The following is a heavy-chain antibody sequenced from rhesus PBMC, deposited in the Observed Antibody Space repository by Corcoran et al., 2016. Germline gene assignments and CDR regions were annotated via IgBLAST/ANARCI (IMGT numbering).Heavy chain of an antibody. Sequence: QVKLQQWGEGLVKPSETLSLTCAVYGGSISGYYYWSWIRQAPGKGLEWGGNIDGNNASTTYPPPLTYRVTFSNNPSKTQFSLQLGSVTAADTAVYYCAREDISYSSGWRRDKYGLDSWGQGVVVTVSS. V-gene: IGHV4-73*01. CDR3: AREDISYSSGWRRDKYGLDS. J-gene: IGHJ6*01. CDR1: GGSISGYYY. CDR2: IDGNNAST. D-gene: IGHD6-31*01.